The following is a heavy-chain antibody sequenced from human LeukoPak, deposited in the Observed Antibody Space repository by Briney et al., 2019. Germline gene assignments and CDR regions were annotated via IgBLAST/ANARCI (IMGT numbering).Heavy chain of an antibody. CDR3: ARDPYSGNYGAYYYYYMDV. J-gene: IGHJ6*03. V-gene: IGHV3-21*06. CDR2: ITSSSSYI. D-gene: IGHD1-26*01. CDR1: GFTFSSYN. Sequence: PGGSLRLSCAASGFTFSSYNMNWVRQAPGKGLEGVSSITSSSSYIYYADSVKGRFTISRDNAKNSLYLQMDSLRAEDTAEYYCARDPYSGNYGAYYYYYMDVWGKGTTVTVSS.